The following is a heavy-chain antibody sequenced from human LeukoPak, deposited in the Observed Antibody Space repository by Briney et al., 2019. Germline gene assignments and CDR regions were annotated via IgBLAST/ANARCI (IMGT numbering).Heavy chain of an antibody. CDR3: AKGDTMMGWYFDL. J-gene: IGHJ2*01. Sequence: GGSLRLSCAASGFTFSSYAMSWVRQAPGKGLEWVSAISGSGGSTYYADSVKGRFTISRDNSKNTLYLQMSSLRAEDTAVYYCAKGDTMMGWYFDLWGRGTLVTVSS. V-gene: IGHV3-23*01. CDR1: GFTFSSYA. CDR2: ISGSGGST. D-gene: IGHD3-22*01.